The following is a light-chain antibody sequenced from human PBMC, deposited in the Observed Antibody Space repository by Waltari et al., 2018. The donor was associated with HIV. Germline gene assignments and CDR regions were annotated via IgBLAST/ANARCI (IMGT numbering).Light chain of an antibody. CDR2: GAS. Sequence: EIVLTQSPGTLSLSPGERATLSCRASQSVSKNYLAWYQQKSGQAPRLLIYGASSRATGIADRSSGSGSGTDFTLTISRLEPEDFAVYYCQQYGSSPCTFGPGTKVDVK. CDR1: QSVSKNY. V-gene: IGKV3-20*01. J-gene: IGKJ3*01. CDR3: QQYGSSPCT.